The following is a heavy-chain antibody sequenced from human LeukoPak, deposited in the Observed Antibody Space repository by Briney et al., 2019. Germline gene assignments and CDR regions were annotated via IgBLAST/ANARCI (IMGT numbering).Heavy chain of an antibody. CDR2: FDPEDGET. Sequence: ASVKVSCKVSGYTLTELSMHWVRQAPGKGLEWMGGFDPEDGETIYAQKFQGRVTMTEDTSTDTAYMELSSLRSEDTAVYYCATEGIRKPADYYDSSTRFDYWGQGTLVTVPS. J-gene: IGHJ4*02. V-gene: IGHV1-24*01. CDR1: GYTLTELS. CDR3: ATEGIRKPADYYDSSTRFDY. D-gene: IGHD3-22*01.